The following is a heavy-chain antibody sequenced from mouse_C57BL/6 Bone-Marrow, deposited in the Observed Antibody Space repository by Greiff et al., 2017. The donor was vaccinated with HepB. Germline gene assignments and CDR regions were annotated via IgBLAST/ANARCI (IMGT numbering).Heavy chain of an antibody. CDR3: ARAVVADFSDY. D-gene: IGHD1-1*01. CDR2: ISDGGSYT. Sequence: EVQLVESGGGLVKPGGSLKLSCAASGFTFSSYAMSWVRQTPEKRLEWVATISDGGSYTYYPDNVKGRFTISRDNAKNNLYLQMSHLKSEDTAMYYCARAVVADFSDYWGQGTTLTVSS. CDR1: GFTFSSYA. V-gene: IGHV5-4*01. J-gene: IGHJ2*01.